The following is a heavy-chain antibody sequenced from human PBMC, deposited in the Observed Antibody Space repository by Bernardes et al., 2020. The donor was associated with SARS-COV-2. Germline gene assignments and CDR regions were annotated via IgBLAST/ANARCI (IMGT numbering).Heavy chain of an antibody. CDR3: ARNTLVRGVAYYGMDV. CDR2: INGNGDGT. CDR1: GFTFSAYS. V-gene: IGHV3-64*01. D-gene: IGHD3-10*01. J-gene: IGHJ6*02. Sequence: GGSLRLSCVVSGFTFSAYSMHWVRQAPGKGLEYISAINGNGDGTYYANSVKGRFAISRDNSKNTLYLQMNSLRAEDTAVYFCARNTLVRGVAYYGMDVWGQGTTVTVSS.